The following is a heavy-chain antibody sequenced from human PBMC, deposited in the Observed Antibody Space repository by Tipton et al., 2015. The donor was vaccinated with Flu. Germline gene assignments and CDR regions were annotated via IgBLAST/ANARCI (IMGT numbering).Heavy chain of an antibody. D-gene: IGHD6-19*01. CDR3: ARDPVAPVSSGWDVRATWFDY. CDR2: IIPIYGTA. J-gene: IGHJ4*02. Sequence: QLVQSGAEVKKPGSSVKVSCKASGGTFSSYAISWVRQAPGQGLEWMGRIIPIYGTANYAQKFQGRVTITADESTSTAYMELSSLRSEDTAVYYCARDPVAPVSSGWDVRATWFDYWGQGTLVTVSS. CDR1: GGTFSSYA. V-gene: IGHV1-69*15.